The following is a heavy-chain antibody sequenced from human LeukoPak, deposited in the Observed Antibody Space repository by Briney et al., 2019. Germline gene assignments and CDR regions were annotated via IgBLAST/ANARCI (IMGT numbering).Heavy chain of an antibody. D-gene: IGHD2-21*01. Sequence: PSQTLSLTCTVSGGSISSGDYYWSWIRQPPGKGLEWIRYIYYSGSTYYNPSLKSRVTISVDTSKNQFSLKLSSVTAADTAVYYCARLIRDTNWFDPWGQGTLVTVSS. CDR3: ARLIRDTNWFDP. J-gene: IGHJ5*02. CDR1: GGSISSGDYY. V-gene: IGHV4-30-4*01. CDR2: IYYSGST.